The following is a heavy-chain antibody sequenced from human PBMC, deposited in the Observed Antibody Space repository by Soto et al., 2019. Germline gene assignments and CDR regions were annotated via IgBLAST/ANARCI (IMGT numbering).Heavy chain of an antibody. D-gene: IGHD2-2*02. Sequence: QVQLVQSGAEVKKPGSSVKVSCKASGGTFSSYTISWVRQAPGQGLEWMGRIIPILGIANYAQKFQVRVAITADKSTSTAYMALSSLRSEDTAVYYCAMKYCRSTSCDRDYWGQGTLVSVSS. V-gene: IGHV1-69*02. J-gene: IGHJ4*02. CDR2: IIPILGIA. CDR1: GGTFSSYT. CDR3: AMKYCRSTSCDRDY.